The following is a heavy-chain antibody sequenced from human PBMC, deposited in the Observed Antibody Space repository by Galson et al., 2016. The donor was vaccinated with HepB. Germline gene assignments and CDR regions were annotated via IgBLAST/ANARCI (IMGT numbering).Heavy chain of an antibody. CDR1: DSTSSYYA. D-gene: IGHD3-9*01. J-gene: IGHJ6*02. Sequence: SLRLSCAASDSTSSYYAMHWVRQAPGKGLEWLAAISSHGNNQYYADSVKGRFTISRDNTNNTMSLQMSGLRVEDTAIYYCACQMPGLNILTGYADGLHFCDQGTGVIVSS. CDR3: ACQMPGLNILTGYADGLHF. CDR2: ISSHGNNQ. V-gene: IGHV3-30-3*01.